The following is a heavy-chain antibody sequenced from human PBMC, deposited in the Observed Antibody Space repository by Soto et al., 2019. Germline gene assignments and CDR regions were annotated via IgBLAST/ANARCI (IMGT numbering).Heavy chain of an antibody. CDR1: AGSISRSD. CDR3: ARVWGGAFDI. J-gene: IGHJ3*02. CDR2: IYYSGST. V-gene: IGHV4-59*01. D-gene: IGHD3-10*01. Sequence: ALSPTRTGSAGSISRSDQLCIRQPLGKGLEWIGYIYYSGSTNYNPSLKSRVTISVDTSKNQFSLKLSSVTAADTAVYYCARVWGGAFDIWGQGTMVT.